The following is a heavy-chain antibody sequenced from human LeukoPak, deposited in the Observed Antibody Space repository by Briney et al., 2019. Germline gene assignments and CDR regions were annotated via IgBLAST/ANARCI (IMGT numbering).Heavy chain of an antibody. Sequence: GGSLRLSCAASGFTFSNYGMHWVRQAPGKGLEWVAFIRYDGRSQYYANSVKGRFTISRDNSKNTLYLQMISLRAEDTAVYYCARGGSYLSAFDIWGQGTMVTVSS. V-gene: IGHV3-30*02. J-gene: IGHJ3*02. CDR2: IRYDGRSQ. CDR3: ARGGSYLSAFDI. D-gene: IGHD1-26*01. CDR1: GFTFSNYG.